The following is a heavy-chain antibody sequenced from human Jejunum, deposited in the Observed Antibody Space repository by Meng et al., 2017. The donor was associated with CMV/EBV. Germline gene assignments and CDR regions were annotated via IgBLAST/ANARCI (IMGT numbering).Heavy chain of an antibody. J-gene: IGHJ4*02. CDR1: GGSISNHY. Sequence: QVRLQYPGRRLVTPSDTLSLTCIDSGGSISNHYWSWIRQSAGKGLEWIGRFYSSDTYNYHPSLNSRLTMSLDTSKNQFSLNLSSVTAADTAIYYCARGPGASTREGFDYWGLGTPVTVSS. CDR2: FYSSDTY. D-gene: IGHD1-26*01. CDR3: ARGPGASTREGFDY. V-gene: IGHV4-4*07.